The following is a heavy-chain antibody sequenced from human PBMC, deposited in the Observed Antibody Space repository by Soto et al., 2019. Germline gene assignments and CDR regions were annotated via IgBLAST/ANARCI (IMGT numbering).Heavy chain of an antibody. Sequence: GGSLILSCAASGFTFSGSAMHWVRQASGKGLEWVGRIRSKANSYATAYAASVKGGFTISRDDSKNTAYLQMNSLKTEDTAVYYCTRRSDYTSYYYYGMDVWGQGTTVTVSS. J-gene: IGHJ6*02. V-gene: IGHV3-73*01. D-gene: IGHD4-4*01. CDR3: TRRSDYTSYYYYGMDV. CDR1: GFTFSGSA. CDR2: IRSKANSYAT.